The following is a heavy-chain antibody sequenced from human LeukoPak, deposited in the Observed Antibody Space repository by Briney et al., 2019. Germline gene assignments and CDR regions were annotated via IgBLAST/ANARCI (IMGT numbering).Heavy chain of an antibody. V-gene: IGHV4-34*01. CDR3: ASRNDYGGNWYAFDI. J-gene: IGHJ3*02. CDR1: GGSFSGYY. CDR2: INHSGST. Sequence: SETLSLTCAVYGGSFSGYYWSWIRQPPGKGLEWIGEINHSGSTNYNPSLKSRVTISVDTSKNQFSLKLSSVTAADTAVYYCASRNDYGGNWYAFDIWGQGTTVTVSS. D-gene: IGHD4-23*01.